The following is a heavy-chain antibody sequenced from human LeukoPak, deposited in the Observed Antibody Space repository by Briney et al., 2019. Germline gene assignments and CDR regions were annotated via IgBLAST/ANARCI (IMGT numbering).Heavy chain of an antibody. J-gene: IGHJ4*02. Sequence: PSETLSLTCTVSGXSISSSSYYWGWIRQPPGKGLEWIGSIYYSGSTYYNPSLKSRVTISVDTSKNQFSLKLSSVTAADTAVYYCARGSVYFDSWGQGTLVTVSS. V-gene: IGHV4-39*01. CDR2: IYYSGST. CDR3: ARGSVYFDS. CDR1: GXSISSSSYY.